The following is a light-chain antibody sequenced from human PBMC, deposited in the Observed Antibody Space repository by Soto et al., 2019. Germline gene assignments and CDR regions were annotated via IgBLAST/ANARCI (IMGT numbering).Light chain of an antibody. CDR1: RSNIGAGYD. CDR2: GNS. Sequence: QSVLTQPPSVSGAPGQRVTISCTGSRSNIGAGYDVHWYQQLPGTAPKLLIYGNSNRPSGVPDRFSGSKSGISASLAITGLQAEDEADYYCQSYDSSLSGSGVFGGGTKLTVL. J-gene: IGLJ2*01. V-gene: IGLV1-40*01. CDR3: QSYDSSLSGSGV.